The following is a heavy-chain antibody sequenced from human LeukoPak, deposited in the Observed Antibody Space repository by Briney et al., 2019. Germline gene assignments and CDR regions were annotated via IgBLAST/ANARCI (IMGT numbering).Heavy chain of an antibody. Sequence: PSETLSLTCAVYGGSFSGYFWSWIRQPPGKGLEWIGEVNHSGRTNYNPSLKSRVTISVDPSKSQFSLNLRSVTAADTAVYYCARGFSGSSELDYWGQGTLVTVSS. CDR1: GGSFSGYF. V-gene: IGHV4-34*01. J-gene: IGHJ4*02. CDR2: VNHSGRT. D-gene: IGHD1-26*01. CDR3: ARGFSGSSELDY.